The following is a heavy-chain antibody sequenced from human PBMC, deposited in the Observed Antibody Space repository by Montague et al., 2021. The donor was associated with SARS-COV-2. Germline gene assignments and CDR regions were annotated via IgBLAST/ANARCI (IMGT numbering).Heavy chain of an antibody. CDR1: GIIFSSYA. J-gene: IGHJ4*02. V-gene: IGHV3-23*01. CDR3: AGGYFDWVFDY. Sequence: SLRLSCAASGIIFSSYAMSWVRQAPGKGLEWAAGLSESGDRTYYTDSVKGRFTISRDNLKETLYLQMDSLRVEDTAVYFCAGGYFDWVFDYWGLGTLVTASS. D-gene: IGHD3-9*01. CDR2: LSESGDRT.